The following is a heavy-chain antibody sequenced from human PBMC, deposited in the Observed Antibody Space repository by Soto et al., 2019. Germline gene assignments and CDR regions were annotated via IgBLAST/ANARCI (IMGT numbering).Heavy chain of an antibody. J-gene: IGHJ4*02. CDR3: ARDIGTTGTTFSLDY. CDR2: INPNSGGT. CDR1: GYTFTGYY. Sequence: ASVKVSCKASGYTFTGYYMHWVRQAPGQGLEWMGWINPNSGGTNYAQKFQGWVTMTRDTSISTAYMELSRLRSDDTAVYYCARDIGTTGTTFSLDYWGQGTLVTVSS. V-gene: IGHV1-2*04. D-gene: IGHD1-1*01.